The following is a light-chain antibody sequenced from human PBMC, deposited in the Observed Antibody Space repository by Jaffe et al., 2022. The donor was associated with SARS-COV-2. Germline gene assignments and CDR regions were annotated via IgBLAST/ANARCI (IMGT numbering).Light chain of an antibody. CDR3: QQYNKWPLT. CDR2: DAS. V-gene: IGKV3-15*01. J-gene: IGKJ4*01. CDR1: QSVSSN. Sequence: EILMTQSPATLSVSPGERATLSCRASQSVSSNLAWYQQKPGQAPRLLIYDASTRATGIPDRFSGSGSGTEFTLTISSLQSEDFAVYYCQQYNKWPLTFGGGTKVEIK.